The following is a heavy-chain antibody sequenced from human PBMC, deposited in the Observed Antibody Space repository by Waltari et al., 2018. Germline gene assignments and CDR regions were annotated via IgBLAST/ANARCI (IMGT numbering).Heavy chain of an antibody. Sequence: QVQLQQSGPGLMKPSQTLSLTCAISGDSVSSNSAAWNWIRQSPSRGLAWLGRTYYRSNWYNDYSVAVKSRITINPDTSKNQFSLQLNSVTPEDTAVYYCARGPRIAARTGWFDPWGQGTLVTVSS. CDR1: GDSVSSNSAA. D-gene: IGHD6-6*01. CDR2: TYYRSNWYN. J-gene: IGHJ5*02. V-gene: IGHV6-1*01. CDR3: ARGPRIAARTGWFDP.